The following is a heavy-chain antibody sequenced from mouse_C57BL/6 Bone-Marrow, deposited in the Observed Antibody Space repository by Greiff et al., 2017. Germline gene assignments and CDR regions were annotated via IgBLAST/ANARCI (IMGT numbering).Heavy chain of an antibody. D-gene: IGHD2-2*01. CDR3: ARRGRLRRVGRWYFDV. J-gene: IGHJ1*03. CDR1: GYTFTSYW. V-gene: IGHV1-52*01. CDR2: IDPSDSET. Sequence: VQLQQPGAELVRPGSSVKLSCKASGYTFTSYWMHWVKQRPIQGLEWIGNIDPSDSETHYNQKFKDKATLTVDKSSSTAYMQLSSLTSEDSAVYYCARRGRLRRVGRWYFDVWGTGTTVTVSS.